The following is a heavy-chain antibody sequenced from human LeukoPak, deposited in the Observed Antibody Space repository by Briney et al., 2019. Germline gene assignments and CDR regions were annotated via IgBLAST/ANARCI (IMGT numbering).Heavy chain of an antibody. Sequence: ASVKVSCKASGYTFTGYYMHWVRQAPGQGLEWMGWINPNSGGTNYAQKFQGRVTMTRDTSISTAYMELSKLRSDDTAVYYCARDMDSSGYYYGYWGQGTLVTVSS. CDR2: INPNSGGT. J-gene: IGHJ4*02. V-gene: IGHV1-2*02. CDR1: GYTFTGYY. D-gene: IGHD3-22*01. CDR3: ARDMDSSGYYYGY.